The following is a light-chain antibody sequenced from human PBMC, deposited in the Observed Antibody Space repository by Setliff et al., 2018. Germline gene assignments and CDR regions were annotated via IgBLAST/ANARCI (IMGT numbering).Light chain of an antibody. CDR3: AAWDETLKDIV. Sequence: QSVLTQPPSVSAAPGQSVVISCSGGASNIGLNYVSWYQQFPGTVPKLVIYDNYKRPSGIPDRFSGSRSGTSGTLVITGLQTGDEADYYCAAWDETLKDIVFGGGTK. V-gene: IGLV1-51*01. CDR2: DNY. J-gene: IGLJ2*01. CDR1: ASNIGLNY.